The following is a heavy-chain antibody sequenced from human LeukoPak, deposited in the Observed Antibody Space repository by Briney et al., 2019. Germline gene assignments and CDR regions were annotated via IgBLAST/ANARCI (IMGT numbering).Heavy chain of an antibody. D-gene: IGHD6-6*01. CDR3: AKDEYSSTPMSLWGY. CDR1: GFTFSSYA. V-gene: IGHV3-23*01. J-gene: IGHJ4*02. Sequence: PGGSLRLSCAASGFTFSSYAMSWVRQAPGKGLEWVSAISGSGGSTYYADSVKGRFIISRDNSKNTLYLQMNSLRAEDTAVYYCAKDEYSSTPMSLWGYWGQGTLVTVSS. CDR2: ISGSGGST.